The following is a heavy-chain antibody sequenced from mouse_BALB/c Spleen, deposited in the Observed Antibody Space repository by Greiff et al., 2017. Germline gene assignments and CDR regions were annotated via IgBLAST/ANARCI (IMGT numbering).Heavy chain of an antibody. D-gene: IGHD4-1*01. J-gene: IGHJ2*01. Sequence: VQLQQSGAELVRSGASVKLSCTASGFNIKDYYMHWVKQRPEQGLEWIGWIDPENGDTEYAPKFQGKATMTADTSSNTAYLQLSSLTSEDTAVYYCKLGQKGYWGQGTTLTVSA. CDR2: IDPENGDT. V-gene: IGHV14-4*02. CDR3: KLGQKGY. CDR1: GFNIKDYY.